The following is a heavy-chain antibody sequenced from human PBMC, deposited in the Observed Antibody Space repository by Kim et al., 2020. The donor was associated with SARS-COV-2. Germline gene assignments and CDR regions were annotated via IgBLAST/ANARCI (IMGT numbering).Heavy chain of an antibody. CDR3: ARDRGDYLFDY. J-gene: IGHJ4*02. CDR1: GGSVSSGSYY. D-gene: IGHD4-17*01. CDR2: IYYSGST. Sequence: SETLSLTCTVSGGSVSSGSYYWSWIRQPPGKGLEWIGYIYYSGSTNYNPSLKSRVTISVDTSKNQFSLKLSSVTAADTAVYYCARDRGDYLFDYWGQGTLVTVSS. V-gene: IGHV4-61*01.